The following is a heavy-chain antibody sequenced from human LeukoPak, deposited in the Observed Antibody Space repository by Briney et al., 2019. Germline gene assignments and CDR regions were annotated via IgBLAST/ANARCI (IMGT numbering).Heavy chain of an antibody. Sequence: ASVKVSCKASGGTFSSYAISWVRQAPGQGLEWMGGIIPIFGTANYAQKFQGRVTITADESTSTAYMELSSLRSEDTAVYYWARDSHDYTSSWGQGTLVTVSS. J-gene: IGHJ4*02. V-gene: IGHV1-69*01. CDR2: IIPIFGTA. CDR3: ARDSHDYTSS. D-gene: IGHD2-2*02. CDR1: GGTFSSYA.